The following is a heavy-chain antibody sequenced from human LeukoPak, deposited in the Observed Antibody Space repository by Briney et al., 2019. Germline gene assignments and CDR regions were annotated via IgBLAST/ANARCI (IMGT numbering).Heavy chain of an antibody. D-gene: IGHD6-19*01. Sequence: PGRSLRLSCAASGFTFSSYAMHWVRQAPGKGLEWVAVISYDGSNKYYADSVKGRFTISRDNAKNSLYLQLNSLRAEDTALYHCARDYGYSSGAFDIWGQGTMVTVSS. CDR3: ARDYGYSSGAFDI. V-gene: IGHV3-30-3*01. J-gene: IGHJ3*02. CDR1: GFTFSSYA. CDR2: ISYDGSNK.